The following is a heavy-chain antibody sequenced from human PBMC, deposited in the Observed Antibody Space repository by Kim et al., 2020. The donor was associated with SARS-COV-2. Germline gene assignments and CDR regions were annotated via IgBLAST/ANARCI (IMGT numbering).Heavy chain of an antibody. D-gene: IGHD3-22*01. CDR2: IYYSGST. V-gene: IGHV4-39*01. Sequence: SETLSLTCTVSGGSISSSSYYWGWIRQPPGKGLEWIGSIYYSGSTYYNPSLKSRVTISVDTSKNQFSLKLSSVTAADTAVYYCARLSHYYDSSGYPDYWGQGTLVTVSS. CDR3: ARLSHYYDSSGYPDY. CDR1: GGSISSSSYY. J-gene: IGHJ4*02.